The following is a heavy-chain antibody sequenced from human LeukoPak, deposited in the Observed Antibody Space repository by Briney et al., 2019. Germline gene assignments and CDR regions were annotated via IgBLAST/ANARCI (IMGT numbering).Heavy chain of an antibody. CDR1: GYTSTGNI. D-gene: IGHD7-27*01. Sequence: ASVKVSCKASGYTSTGNIMHWVQQAPEQGLEWMGWINPNSGGTNYAQKFQGRVTMTRDTSISTAYMELSRLRSDDTAVYYCAQGITGAAFDIWGQGTMVTVSS. CDR2: INPNSGGT. J-gene: IGHJ3*02. V-gene: IGHV1-2*02. CDR3: AQGITGAAFDI.